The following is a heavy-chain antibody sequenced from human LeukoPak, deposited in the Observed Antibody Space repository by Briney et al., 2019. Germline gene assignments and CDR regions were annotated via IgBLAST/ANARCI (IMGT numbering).Heavy chain of an antibody. CDR2: ISAYNGNT. J-gene: IGHJ3*02. CDR3: ARDPLYSSSAQDAFDI. CDR1: GYTFTSYG. D-gene: IGHD6-6*01. V-gene: IGHV1-18*01. Sequence: ASVKVSCKASGYTFTSYGISWVRQAPGQGLEWMGWISAYNGNTNYAQKLQGRVTMTTDTSTSTAYLELRSLRSDDTAVYYCARDPLYSSSAQDAFDIWGQGTMVTVSS.